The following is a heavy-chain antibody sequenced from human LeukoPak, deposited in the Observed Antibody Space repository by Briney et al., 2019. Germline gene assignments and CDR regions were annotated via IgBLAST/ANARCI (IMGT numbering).Heavy chain of an antibody. CDR1: GGSISSSTYY. D-gene: IGHD3-10*01. J-gene: IGHJ4*02. V-gene: IGHV4-39*01. CDR3: ARTRYYYGSRSYGAPYYFDY. Sequence: PSETLSLTCTVSGGSISSSTYYWGWIRQPPGKGLEWIGSIYYTGNTHYNSSLKNRLTISVDTSKNQFSLKLSSVTAADTAVYYCARTRYYYGSRSYGAPYYFDYWGQGTLVTVSS. CDR2: IYYTGNT.